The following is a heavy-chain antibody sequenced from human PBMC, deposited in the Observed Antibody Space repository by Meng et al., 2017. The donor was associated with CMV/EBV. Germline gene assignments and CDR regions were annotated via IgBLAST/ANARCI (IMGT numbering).Heavy chain of an antibody. CDR3: ARDDCSGGSCYGY. D-gene: IGHD2-15*01. J-gene: IGHJ4*02. CDR2: IYHSGST. Sequence: SETLSLTCTVSGYSISSGYYWGWSRQPPGKGLEWIGSIYHSGSTYYNPSLKSRVTISVDTSKNQFSLKLSSVTAADTAVYYCARDDCSGGSCYGYWGQGTLVTVSS. CDR1: GYSISSGYY. V-gene: IGHV4-38-2*02.